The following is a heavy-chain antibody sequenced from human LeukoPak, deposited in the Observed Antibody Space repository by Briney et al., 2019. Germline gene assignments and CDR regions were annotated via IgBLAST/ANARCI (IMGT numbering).Heavy chain of an antibody. CDR1: GGSFSGYY. D-gene: IGHD3-9*01. J-gene: IGHJ5*02. Sequence: SETLSLTCAVYGGSFSGYYWSWLRQPPGKGLEWIGEINHSGSTNYNPSLKSRVTISVDTSKNQFSLKLSSVTAADTAVYYCARAYYDILTGPNWFDPWGQGTLVTVSS. CDR3: ARAYYDILTGPNWFDP. V-gene: IGHV4-34*01. CDR2: INHSGST.